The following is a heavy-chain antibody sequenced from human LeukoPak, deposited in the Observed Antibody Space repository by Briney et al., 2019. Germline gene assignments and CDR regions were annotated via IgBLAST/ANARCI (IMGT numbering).Heavy chain of an antibody. Sequence: GGSLRLSCPASGFTFSSYWMNWARQAPGKGLEWVASINHNGNVNYYVDSVKGRFTISRDNAKNSLYLQMSNLRAEDTAVYFCARGGGLDVWGQGATVTVSS. CDR1: GFTFSSYW. D-gene: IGHD3-16*01. CDR2: INHNGNVN. J-gene: IGHJ6*02. V-gene: IGHV3-7*03. CDR3: ARGGGLDV.